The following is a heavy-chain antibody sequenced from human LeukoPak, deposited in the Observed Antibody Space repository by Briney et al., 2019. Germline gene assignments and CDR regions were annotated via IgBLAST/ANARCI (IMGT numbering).Heavy chain of an antibody. D-gene: IGHD5-18*01. J-gene: IGHJ4*02. V-gene: IGHV3-7*01. CDR2: IRHDRSEK. CDR3: ARGGSRQYNF. CDR1: GFTFSSYW. Sequence: SGGSLRLSCAASGFTFSSYWMSWVRQAPGKGLEWVANIRHDRSEKYYVDSVKGRFTISRDNAKDSLYLQMNSLRVEDTAVYYCARGGSRQYNFWGQGTLVTVSS.